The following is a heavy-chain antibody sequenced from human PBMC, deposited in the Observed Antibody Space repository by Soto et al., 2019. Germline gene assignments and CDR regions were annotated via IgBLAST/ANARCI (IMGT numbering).Heavy chain of an antibody. V-gene: IGHV3-30-3*01. CDR3: ARDLEPYYYDSSGYFVEKYYYYYMDV. Sequence: PGGSLRLSCAASGFTFSSHAMHWVRQAPGKGLEWVAVISYDGSNKYYADSVKGRFTISRDNSKNTLYLQMNSLRAEDTAVYYCARDLEPYYYDSSGYFVEKYYYYYMDVWGKGTTVTVSS. CDR1: GFTFSSHA. J-gene: IGHJ6*03. D-gene: IGHD3-22*01. CDR2: ISYDGSNK.